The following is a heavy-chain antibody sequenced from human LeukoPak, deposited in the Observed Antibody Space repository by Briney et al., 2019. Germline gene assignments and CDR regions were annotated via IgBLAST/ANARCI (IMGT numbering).Heavy chain of an antibody. CDR2: ISYDGSNE. V-gene: IGHV3-30*03. CDR1: GFTFSSYG. D-gene: IGHD5-24*01. Sequence: GRSLRLSCAASGFTFSSYGMHWVRQAPGKGLEWVGVISYDGSNEYFADSVKGRFTISRDNAKNSLYLQMNSLRAEDTAAYYCAREGDGEGAFEIWGQGTMVTVSS. J-gene: IGHJ3*02. CDR3: AREGDGEGAFEI.